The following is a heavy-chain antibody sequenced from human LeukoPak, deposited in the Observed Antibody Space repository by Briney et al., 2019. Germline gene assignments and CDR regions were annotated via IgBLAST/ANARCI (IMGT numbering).Heavy chain of an antibody. CDR1: GYTFTNYD. CDR2: ISAYSGYT. Sequence: ASVMVSCKASGYTFTNYDISWVRQAPGQGLEWMGWISAYSGYTHYAQKIQGRVTVTTEASTSTAYMELRSLRSYDTAVYYCARDAVSTTTAGGIDYWGQGTLVTVSS. J-gene: IGHJ4*02. CDR3: ARDAVSTTTAGGIDY. D-gene: IGHD5/OR15-5a*01. V-gene: IGHV1-18*01.